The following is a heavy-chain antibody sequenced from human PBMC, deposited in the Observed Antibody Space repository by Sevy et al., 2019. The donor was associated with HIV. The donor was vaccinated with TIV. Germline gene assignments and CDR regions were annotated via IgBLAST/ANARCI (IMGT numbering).Heavy chain of an antibody. Sequence: GGSLRLSCAASGFTFATYAMHWVRQAPGKGLDWVAVLSYGGNNRNYAESVKGRFTISRDNARNTLYLQMDSLRPDDTAVYYCARGTSFGDSPMVAFDVWGQGTMVTGSS. D-gene: IGHD3-22*01. J-gene: IGHJ3*01. CDR1: GFTFATYA. CDR2: LSYGGNNR. V-gene: IGHV3-30*04. CDR3: ARGTSFGDSPMVAFDV.